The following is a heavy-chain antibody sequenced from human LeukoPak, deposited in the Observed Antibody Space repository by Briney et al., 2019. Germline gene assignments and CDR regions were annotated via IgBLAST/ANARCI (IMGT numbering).Heavy chain of an antibody. CDR1: GFTFSSYW. Sequence: GSLRLSCAVSGFTFSSYWMTWVRQAPGKGLEWVANIKQDGSEKYYVDSVKGRFTISRDNAKNSLYLQTNSLRAEDTAVYYCARDSLQATATSNWFDPWGQGTLVTVSS. CDR3: ARDSLQATATSNWFDP. V-gene: IGHV3-7*01. J-gene: IGHJ5*02. CDR2: IKQDGSEK. D-gene: IGHD2-15*01.